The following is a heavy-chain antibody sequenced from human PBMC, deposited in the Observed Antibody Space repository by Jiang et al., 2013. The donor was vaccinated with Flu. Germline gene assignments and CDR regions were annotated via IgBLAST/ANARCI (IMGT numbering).Heavy chain of an antibody. V-gene: IGHV6-1*01. Sequence: AISGDSVSNNNVAWNWIRQSPSRGLEWLGRTYYRSKWYSDYAMSVKSRITVNPDTSKNQFSLQLNSMTPEDAAVYYCTRDWGGLDVWGQGTTVTVSS. CDR3: TRDWGGLDV. CDR2: TYYRSKWYS. D-gene: IGHD3-16*01. J-gene: IGHJ6*02. CDR1: GDSVSNNNVA.